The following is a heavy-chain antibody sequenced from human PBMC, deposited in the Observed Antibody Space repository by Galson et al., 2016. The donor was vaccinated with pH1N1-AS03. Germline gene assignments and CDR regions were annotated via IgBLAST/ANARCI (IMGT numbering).Heavy chain of an antibody. CDR1: GGSMSGYY. D-gene: IGHD6-19*01. V-gene: IGHV4-59*01. Sequence: ETLSLPCTVSGGSMSGYYWSWIRQSPERGLEWIGCVYYSGTPTYNPSLKSQVTISVDTSKNQFSLKLSSVTAADTAVYFCARTGSNGWYYFDSWGQGALVTVSP. J-gene: IGHJ4*02. CDR3: ARTGSNGWYYFDS. CDR2: VYYSGTP.